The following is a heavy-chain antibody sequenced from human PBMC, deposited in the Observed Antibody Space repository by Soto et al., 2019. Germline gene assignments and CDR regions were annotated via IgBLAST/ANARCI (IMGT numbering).Heavy chain of an antibody. J-gene: IGHJ6*02. Sequence: SETLSLTCAVYGGSFSGYYWSWIRQPPGKGLEWIGEINHSGSTNYNPSLKSRVTISVDTSKNQFSLKLSSVTAADTAGYYCARGAGYRSGWQPNYYYYYYGMDVWGQGTTVTVSS. CDR1: GGSFSGYY. CDR2: INHSGST. V-gene: IGHV4-34*01. CDR3: ARGAGYRSGWQPNYYYYYYGMDV. D-gene: IGHD6-19*01.